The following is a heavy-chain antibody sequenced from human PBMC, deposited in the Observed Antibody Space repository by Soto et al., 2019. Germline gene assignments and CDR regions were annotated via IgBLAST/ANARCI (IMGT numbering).Heavy chain of an antibody. CDR1: GNPFTGFY. CDR3: ARGRVGATCWFDP. Sequence: MKVSCKASGNPFTGFYMPWGGQAPGQGLEWMGWINPNSGGTNYAQKFQGWVTMTRDTSISTAYMELSRLRSDDTAVYYCARGRVGATCWFDPCGQGTLVPVPQ. CDR2: INPNSGGT. D-gene: IGHD1-26*01. J-gene: IGHJ5*02. V-gene: IGHV1-2*04.